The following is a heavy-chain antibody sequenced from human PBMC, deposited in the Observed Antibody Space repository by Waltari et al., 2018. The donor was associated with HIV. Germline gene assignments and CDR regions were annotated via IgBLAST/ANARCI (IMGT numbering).Heavy chain of an antibody. CDR1: GYSFIHYW. D-gene: IGHD2-15*01. Sequence: VHLVQSGAEVKKPGESLKISCKGSGYSFIHYWIGWVRQKPGKGLEWMGIIYPGDSDTIYSPSFQGQVTISADKSITTAYLQWSSLKASDTAMYYCARSSPRTPTDYWGQGTLVTVSS. V-gene: IGHV5-51*03. J-gene: IGHJ4*02. CDR2: IYPGDSDT. CDR3: ARSSPRTPTDY.